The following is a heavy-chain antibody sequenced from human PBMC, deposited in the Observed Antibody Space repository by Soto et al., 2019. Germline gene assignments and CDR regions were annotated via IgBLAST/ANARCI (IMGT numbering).Heavy chain of an antibody. CDR3: ARGGKYCTNDVCSFYGMDV. V-gene: IGHV1-18*01. CDR2: ISAYNGNT. CDR1: GYTFTSYG. D-gene: IGHD2-8*01. J-gene: IGHJ6*02. Sequence: QVQLVQSGAEVKKPGASVKVSCKASGYTFTSYGISWVRQAPGQGLEWMGWISAYNGNTNYAQKFQGRVTMTTDTTTSTAYMELRSLRSDDTAVYYCARGGKYCTNDVCSFYGMDVWGQGTTVTVSS.